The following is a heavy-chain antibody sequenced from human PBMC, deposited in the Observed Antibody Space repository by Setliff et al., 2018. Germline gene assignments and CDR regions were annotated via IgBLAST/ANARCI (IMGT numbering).Heavy chain of an antibody. Sequence: SVKVSCKASGGTFSSYAISWVRQAPGQGLEWMGGIIPIFGTANYAQKFQGRVTMTEDTSTDTAYMELSSLRSEDTAVYYCATGGYSGYDYVYWGQGTLVTVSS. D-gene: IGHD5-12*01. J-gene: IGHJ4*02. V-gene: IGHV1-69*06. CDR3: ATGGYSGYDYVY. CDR1: GGTFSSYA. CDR2: IIPIFGTA.